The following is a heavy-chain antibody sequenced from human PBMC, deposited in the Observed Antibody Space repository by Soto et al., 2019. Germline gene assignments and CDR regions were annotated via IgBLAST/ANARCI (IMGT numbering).Heavy chain of an antibody. CDR3: ARAPFSSSSWFDP. J-gene: IGHJ5*02. D-gene: IGHD6-6*01. CDR2: ISYDGSNK. CDR1: GFTFSSYA. V-gene: IGHV3-30-3*01. Sequence: PGGSLRLSCAASGFTFSSYAMHWVRQAPDKGLEWVAVISYDGSNKYYADSVKGRFTISRDNSKNTLYLQMNSLRAEDTAVYYCARAPFSSSSWFDPWGQGTLVTVSS.